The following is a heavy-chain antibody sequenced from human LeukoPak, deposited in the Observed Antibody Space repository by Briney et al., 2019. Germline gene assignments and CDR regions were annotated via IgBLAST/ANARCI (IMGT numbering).Heavy chain of an antibody. V-gene: IGHV3-13*05. J-gene: IGHJ4*02. CDR3: ARGNVSGWAFDY. CDR2: ISTTGDP. Sequence: GGSLRVSCAASGFPFRNNDMHCVRQPTGRGLEWVSGISTTGDPYYPDSVKGRFTISRENGKDSLYLQMNSLRVGDTAVYYCARGNVSGWAFDYWGQGTLVTASS. D-gene: IGHD3-10*01. CDR1: GFPFRNND.